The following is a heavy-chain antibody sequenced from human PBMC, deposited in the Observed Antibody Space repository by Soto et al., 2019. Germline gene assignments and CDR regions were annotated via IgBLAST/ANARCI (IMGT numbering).Heavy chain of an antibody. CDR3: ARIYVVVVVPATPYDY. CDR2: ISSTSTII. CDR1: GFTFSSYT. D-gene: IGHD2-15*01. Sequence: GGSLRLSCAASGFTFSSYTMNWVRQAPGKGLEWVSYISSTSTIIHYADSVKGRFTISRDNAKNSLYLQMDSLTAEDTAVYYCARIYVVVVVPATPYDYWGPGLPVNLSS. J-gene: IGHJ4*02. V-gene: IGHV3-48*01.